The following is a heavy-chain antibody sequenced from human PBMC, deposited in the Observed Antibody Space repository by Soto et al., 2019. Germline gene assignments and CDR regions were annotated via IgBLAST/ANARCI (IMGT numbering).Heavy chain of an antibody. V-gene: IGHV3-23*01. CDR3: AKQAPYSNSWYEIDH. D-gene: IGHD6-13*01. J-gene: IGHJ4*02. Sequence: AWSLRLSCAASGLNFIDYGVNWVRQAPGKGLEWVSGISGSGDSTHYADSVKGRFTISRDNSKNTLYLQMNSLRAEDTAVYYCAKQAPYSNSWYEIDHWGQGTLVTVSS. CDR2: ISGSGDST. CDR1: GLNFIDYG.